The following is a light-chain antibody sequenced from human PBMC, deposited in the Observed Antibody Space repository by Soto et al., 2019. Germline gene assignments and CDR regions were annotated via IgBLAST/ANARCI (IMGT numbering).Light chain of an antibody. CDR1: QSVRSSY. CDR2: GAS. V-gene: IGKV3-20*01. CDR3: QQYGSPPYT. Sequence: EIVLTQSPGTLSLSPGERATLSCRASQSVRSSYLAWYQQKPGQAPRLLIYGASSRATGIPDRFSGSGSRTDFTLTISRLEPEDFAVYYCQQYGSPPYTFGQGTKLEIK. J-gene: IGKJ2*01.